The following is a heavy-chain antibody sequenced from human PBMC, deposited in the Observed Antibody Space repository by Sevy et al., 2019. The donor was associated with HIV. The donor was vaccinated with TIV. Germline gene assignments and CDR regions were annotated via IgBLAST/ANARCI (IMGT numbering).Heavy chain of an antibody. V-gene: IGHV3-23*01. CDR3: VKPAVSGSYYAGLVY. CDR2: ISGSGGST. Sequence: GGSLRLSCAASGFTFSSYAMSWVRQAPGKGLEWVSAISGSGGSTYYADSVKGRFTISRDNSKNTLYLQMNSLRAEDTAVYYCVKPAVSGSYYAGLVYWGQGTLVTVSS. D-gene: IGHD1-26*01. CDR1: GFTFSSYA. J-gene: IGHJ4*02.